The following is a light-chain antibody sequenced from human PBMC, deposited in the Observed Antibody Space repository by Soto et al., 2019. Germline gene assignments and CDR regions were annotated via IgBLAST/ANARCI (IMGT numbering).Light chain of an antibody. CDR2: EVS. CDR1: SSDVGSYNL. CDR3: CSYAGSSTWV. Sequence: QSALTQPASVSGSPGQSITISCTGTSSDVGSYNLVSWYQQHPGKAPKLMIYEVSKRPSGVSNRFFGSKSGNTASLTISGLQAEDEADYYCCSYAGSSTWVFGTGTKLTVL. J-gene: IGLJ1*01. V-gene: IGLV2-23*02.